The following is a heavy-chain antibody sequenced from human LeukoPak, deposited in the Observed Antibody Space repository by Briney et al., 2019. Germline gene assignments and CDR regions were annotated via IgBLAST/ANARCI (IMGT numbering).Heavy chain of an antibody. D-gene: IGHD6-19*01. J-gene: IGHJ4*02. CDR1: GFTFSTYA. V-gene: IGHV3-23*01. Sequence: GGSLRLSCAASGFTFSTYAMSWVRQAPGKGLEWVSVFRGSGDTTYYADSVKGRFTISRDNSKNTLYLQMNSLRAEDTAVYYCARGSSGWYPSYWGQGTLVTVSS. CDR3: ARGSSGWYPSY. CDR2: FRGSGDTT.